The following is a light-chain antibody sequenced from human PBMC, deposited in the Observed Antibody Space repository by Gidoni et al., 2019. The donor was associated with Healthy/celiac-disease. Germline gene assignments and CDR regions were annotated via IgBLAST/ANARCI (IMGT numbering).Light chain of an antibody. CDR2: TNN. Sequence: QSVLTQPPSASGTPGQRVTISCSGSSSNLGSNTVNWYQQLPGTAPKRLIYTNNQRPSGVPDRFSGSKSGTSASLAISGLQSEDEADYYCAAWDDSLNGLVFGGGTKLTV. CDR1: SSNLGSNT. J-gene: IGLJ3*02. CDR3: AAWDDSLNGLV. V-gene: IGLV1-44*01.